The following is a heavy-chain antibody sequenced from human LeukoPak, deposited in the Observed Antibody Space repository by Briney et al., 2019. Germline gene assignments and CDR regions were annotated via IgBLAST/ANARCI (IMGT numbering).Heavy chain of an antibody. Sequence: GGSLRLSCAASGFTFSSYAMSWVGQAPGQGREWVSAISGSGGSTYYADSVKGRFAISRDNSKNTLYLQMNSLRAEDTVVYYCAKVGGTSDYYGMDVWGKGATVTVSS. D-gene: IGHD2-2*01. CDR3: AKVGGTSDYYGMDV. CDR1: GFTFSSYA. J-gene: IGHJ6*04. CDR2: ISGSGGST. V-gene: IGHV3-23*01.